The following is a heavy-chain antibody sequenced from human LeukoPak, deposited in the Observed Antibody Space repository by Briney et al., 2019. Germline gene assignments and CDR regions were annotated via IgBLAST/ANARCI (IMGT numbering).Heavy chain of an antibody. CDR1: GYTFTSYG. V-gene: IGHV1-8*01. CDR2: MNPNNGNT. J-gene: IGHJ4*02. CDR3: ARGLEMEVAAY. Sequence: GASVKVSCRASGYTFTSYGINWVRQATGQGLEWVGWMNPNNGNTGYAQKFQGRLTMTRNTSISTAYMELSSLRSEDTAVYYCARGLEMEVAAYWGQGTLVTVSS. D-gene: IGHD5-24*01.